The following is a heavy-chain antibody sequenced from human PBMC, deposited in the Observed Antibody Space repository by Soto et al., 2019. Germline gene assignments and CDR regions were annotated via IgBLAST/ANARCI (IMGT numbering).Heavy chain of an antibody. J-gene: IGHJ5*02. CDR1: GFTFDDYA. CDR3: AKDMAGDFVVVPGDWFDP. CDR2: ISWNSGSI. D-gene: IGHD2-2*01. Sequence: GGSLRLSCAASGFTFDDYAMHWVRQAPGKGLEWVSGISWNSGSIGYADSVKGRFTISRDNAKNSLYLQMNSLRAEDTALYYCAKDMAGDFVVVPGDWFDPWGQGTLVTVSS. V-gene: IGHV3-9*01.